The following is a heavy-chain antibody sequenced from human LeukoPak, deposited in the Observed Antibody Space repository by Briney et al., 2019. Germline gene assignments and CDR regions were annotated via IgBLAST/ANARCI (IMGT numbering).Heavy chain of an antibody. CDR2: IVPIFGTA. Sequence: ASVKVSCKASGGTFSSYAISWVRQAPGQGLEWMGGIVPIFGTANYAQKFQGRVTITTDESTSTAYMELSSLRSEDTAVYYCAREACSGGSCYSDYWGQGTLVTVSS. J-gene: IGHJ4*02. D-gene: IGHD2-15*01. CDR3: AREACSGGSCYSDY. CDR1: GGTFSSYA. V-gene: IGHV1-69*05.